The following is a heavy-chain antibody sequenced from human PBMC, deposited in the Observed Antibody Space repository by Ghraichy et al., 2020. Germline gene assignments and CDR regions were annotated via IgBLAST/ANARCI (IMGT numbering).Heavy chain of an antibody. D-gene: IGHD6-13*01. CDR2: INAGNGNT. CDR1: GYTFTSYA. CDR3: ARDRAAAADFDY. Sequence: ASVKVSCKASGYTFTSYAMHWVRQAPGQRLEWMGWINAGNGNTKYSQKFQGRVTITRDTSASTAYMELSSLRSEDTAVYYCARDRAAAADFDYWGQGTLVTVSS. V-gene: IGHV1-3*01. J-gene: IGHJ4*02.